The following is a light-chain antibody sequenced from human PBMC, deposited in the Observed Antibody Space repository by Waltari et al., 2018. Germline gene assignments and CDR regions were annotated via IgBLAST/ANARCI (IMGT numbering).Light chain of an antibody. CDR3: QQSYTTPWT. CDR2: AAS. Sequence: DIQMTQSPPPLPASVGDRVTITCRASQRISNYLNWYQQKPGKAPQLLIYAASRLQSGVPSRFSGSGSGTDFTLTISSLQPEAYATYYCQQSYTTPWTFGQGTKVEIK. CDR1: QRISNY. V-gene: IGKV1-39*01. J-gene: IGKJ1*01.